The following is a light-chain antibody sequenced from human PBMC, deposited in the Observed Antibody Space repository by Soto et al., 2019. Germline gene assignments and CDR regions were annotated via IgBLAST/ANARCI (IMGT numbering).Light chain of an antibody. J-gene: IGKJ1*01. CDR2: AAS. CDR3: QQYYCYPPT. Sequence: AIRMTQSPSSLSASTGDRVTITCRASQGISSYLAWYQQKPGKAPKLLIYAASTLQSGVPSRFSGSGSGTDFTLTISCLQSEDFATYYCQQYYCYPPTFGQGTKVDIK. V-gene: IGKV1-8*01. CDR1: QGISSY.